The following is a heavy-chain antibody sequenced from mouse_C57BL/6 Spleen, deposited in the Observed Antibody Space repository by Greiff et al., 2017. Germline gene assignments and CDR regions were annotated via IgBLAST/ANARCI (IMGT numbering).Heavy chain of an antibody. CDR2: IYPGDGDT. CDR3: AREETAQATG. D-gene: IGHD3-2*02. J-gene: IGHJ3*01. V-gene: IGHV1-80*01. CDR1: GYAFSSYW. Sequence: QVQLKQSGAELVKPGASVKISCKASGYAFSSYWLTWVKQRPGKGLEWIGQIYPGDGDTNYNGKFKGKATLTADKSSSTAYMQLSSLTSEDSAVYFCAREETAQATGWGQGTLVTVSA.